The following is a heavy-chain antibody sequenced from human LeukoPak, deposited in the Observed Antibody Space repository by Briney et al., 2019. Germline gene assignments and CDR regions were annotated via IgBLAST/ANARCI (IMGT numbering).Heavy chain of an antibody. CDR2: ISGSGGST. V-gene: IGHV3-23*01. D-gene: IGHD2-2*01. J-gene: IGHJ6*03. Sequence: GGSLRLSCAASGFTFSSYAMSWVRQAPGKGLEWVSVISGSGGSTYYADSVKGRFTISRDNSKNTLYLHMNSLRAEDTAVYYCVKDIVVVGYYYMDVWGKGTTVTVSS. CDR1: GFTFSSYA. CDR3: VKDIVVVGYYYMDV.